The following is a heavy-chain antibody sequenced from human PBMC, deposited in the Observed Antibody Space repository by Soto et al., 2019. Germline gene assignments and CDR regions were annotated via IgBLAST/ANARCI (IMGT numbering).Heavy chain of an antibody. D-gene: IGHD5-12*01. CDR2: IIPILGIA. V-gene: IGHV1-69*02. CDR1: GGTFSSYT. J-gene: IGHJ2*01. Sequence: QVQLVQSGAEVKKPGSSVKVSCKASGGTFSSYTISWVRQAPGQGLEWMGRIIPILGIANYAQKFQGSVSPPLGISSHAPKCKGSVRITAAKSTSTAYMELSSLRSEDTSVYYCARSKGMAKFSYWYCDLWGRGTLVTFSS. CDR3: ARSKGMAKFSYWYCDL.